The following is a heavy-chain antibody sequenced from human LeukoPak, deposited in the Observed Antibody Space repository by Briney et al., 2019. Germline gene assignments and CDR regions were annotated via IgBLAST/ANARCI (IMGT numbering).Heavy chain of an antibody. CDR2: ISPGGDTI. CDR3: ARRTTVVGPAPFDH. D-gene: IGHD4-23*01. J-gene: IGHJ4*02. CDR1: GFSFSIYA. V-gene: IGHV3-23*01. Sequence: PGGSLRLSCAASGFSFSIYAMSWVRQAPGKGLEWVSAISPGGDTIYYLDSVKGRFTIPRDNSKNTLYLQMNSLRAEDTAVYYCARRTTVVGPAPFDHWGQGTLVTVSS.